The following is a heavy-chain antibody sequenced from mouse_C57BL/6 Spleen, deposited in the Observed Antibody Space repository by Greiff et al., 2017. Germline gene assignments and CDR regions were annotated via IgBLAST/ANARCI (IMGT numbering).Heavy chain of an antibody. CDR3: AQERFAD. Sequence: QVQLQQPGAELVKPGASVKLSCKASGYTFTNYWMQWVKQRPGQGLEWIGEMDPSDSNPNYNQKFKGKATLTVDTSSSTAYMQLSSLTSEDSAVYDCAQERFADWGQGALVTVAA. CDR1: GYTFTNYW. CDR2: MDPSDSNP. J-gene: IGHJ3*01. V-gene: IGHV1-50*01.